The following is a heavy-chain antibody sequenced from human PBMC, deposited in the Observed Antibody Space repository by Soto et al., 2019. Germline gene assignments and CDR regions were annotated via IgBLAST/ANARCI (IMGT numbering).Heavy chain of an antibody. CDR3: ARYYNVFWYFDY. D-gene: IGHD1-1*01. CDR2: IYNSGST. CDR1: GASISDYY. Sequence: PSETLSLTCTVSGASISDYYWSWIRQPPGKGLEWIGYIYNSGSTNYNPSLESRVTISVDTSKNQFSLKLNSVTAADTALYYCARYYNVFWYFDYWGQGTLVTVSS. J-gene: IGHJ4*02. V-gene: IGHV4-59*01.